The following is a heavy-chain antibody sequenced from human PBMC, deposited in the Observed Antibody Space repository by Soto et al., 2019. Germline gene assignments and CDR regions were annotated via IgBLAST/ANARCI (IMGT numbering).Heavy chain of an antibody. CDR2: IYTSGST. D-gene: IGHD6-13*01. Sequence: PSETLSLTCTVSVGSISSYYWSWIRQPAGKGLEWIGRIYTSGSTNYNPSLKSRVTMSVDTSKNQFSLKLSSVTAADTAVYYCARERVGAAAGLFPELGQNWFDPWGQGTLVTVSS. CDR3: ARERVGAAAGLFPELGQNWFDP. CDR1: VGSISSYY. J-gene: IGHJ5*02. V-gene: IGHV4-4*07.